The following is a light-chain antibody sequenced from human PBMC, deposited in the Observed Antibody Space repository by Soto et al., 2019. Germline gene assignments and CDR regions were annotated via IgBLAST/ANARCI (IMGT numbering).Light chain of an antibody. CDR3: QQGSNWPPV. Sequence: EIVLTQSPATLSLSPGERATLSCRASQSVSSFLAWYQQKPGQAPRLLIYDTSNRATGIPARFSGSGSGTDFTHTISNLEPEDFAVYYCQQGSNWPPVFGPGTKVDIK. V-gene: IGKV3-11*01. CDR2: DTS. CDR1: QSVSSF. J-gene: IGKJ3*01.